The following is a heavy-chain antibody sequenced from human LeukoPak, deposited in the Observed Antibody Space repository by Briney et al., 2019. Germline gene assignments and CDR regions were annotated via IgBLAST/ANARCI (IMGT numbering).Heavy chain of an antibody. CDR3: ARVYYYDFWSGYLDY. D-gene: IGHD3-3*01. CDR1: GYTFTSYY. J-gene: IGHJ4*02. Sequence: ASVKVSCKASGYTFTSYYMHWVRQAPGQGLEWMGIINPSGGSTSYAQKFQGRVTMTRDTSTSTVYMELSSLRSEDTAVYYCARVYYYDFWSGYLDYWGQGTLVTVSS. V-gene: IGHV1-46*01. CDR2: INPSGGST.